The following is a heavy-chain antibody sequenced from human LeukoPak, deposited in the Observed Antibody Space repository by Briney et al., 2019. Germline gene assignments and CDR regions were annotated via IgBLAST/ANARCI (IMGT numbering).Heavy chain of an antibody. J-gene: IGHJ4*02. CDR2: IIPILGIA. Sequence: SVKVSCKASGGTFSSYAISWVRQAPGQGLEWMGRIIPILGIANYAQKFQGRVTITTDESTSTAYMELSSQRSEDTAVYYCARALGDFWSGYYIDYWGQGTLVTVSS. D-gene: IGHD3-3*01. CDR1: GGTFSSYA. V-gene: IGHV1-69*04. CDR3: ARALGDFWSGYYIDY.